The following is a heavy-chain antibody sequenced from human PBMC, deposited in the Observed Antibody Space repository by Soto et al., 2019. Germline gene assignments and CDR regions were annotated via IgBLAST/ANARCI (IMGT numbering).Heavy chain of an antibody. V-gene: IGHV3-66*01. J-gene: IGHJ6*02. Sequence: GGSLRLSCAASGVAVSSNYMTWVRQAPGKGLEWVSVIHSGGDTHYADSVRGRFTISRDNSKNTLYLQMNSLRAEDTAVYYCARSRTGTTYGGMDVWGQGTTVTVSS. CDR2: IHSGGDT. CDR1: GVAVSSNY. CDR3: ARSRTGTTYGGMDV. D-gene: IGHD1-7*01.